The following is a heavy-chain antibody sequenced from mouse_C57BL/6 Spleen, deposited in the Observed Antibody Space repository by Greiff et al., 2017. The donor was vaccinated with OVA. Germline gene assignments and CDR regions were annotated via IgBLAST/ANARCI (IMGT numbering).Heavy chain of an antibody. CDR2: IDPEDGET. D-gene: IGHD1-1*01. CDR3: ARSGPLFSTVVAPY. CDR1: GFNIKDYY. Sequence: EVQLQQSGAELVKPGASVKLSCTASGFNIKDYYMHWVKQRTEQGLEWIGGIDPEDGETKYAPKFQGKATITADKTSNTAYLQLSSLTSEDTAVYYWARSGPLFSTVVAPYWGQGTTLTVSS. J-gene: IGHJ2*01. V-gene: IGHV14-2*01.